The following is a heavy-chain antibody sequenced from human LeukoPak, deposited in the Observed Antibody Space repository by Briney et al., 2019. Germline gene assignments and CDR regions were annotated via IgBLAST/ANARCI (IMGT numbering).Heavy chain of an antibody. CDR3: AILMGNFDY. V-gene: IGHV1-2*02. CDR2: INPDSGGT. Sequence: ASVTVSCKASGYTFTGYYMHWLRQAPGQGLEWMGWINPDSGGTNYAQRFQGRVTMTRDTSISTAYMELSRLRSDDTAVYYCAILMGNFDYWGQGTLVTVSS. CDR1: GYTFTGYY. J-gene: IGHJ4*02. D-gene: IGHD7-27*01.